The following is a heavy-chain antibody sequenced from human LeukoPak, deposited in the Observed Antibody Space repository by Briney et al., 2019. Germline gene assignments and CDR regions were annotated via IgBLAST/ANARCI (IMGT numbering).Heavy chain of an antibody. J-gene: IGHJ4*02. Sequence: GGSLRLSCAAPGFTVSSNYMSWVRQAPGKGLEWVSVIYSGGSTYYADSVKGRFTISRDNSKNTLYLQMNSLRAEDTAVYYCARVHCSGWYSDYWGQGTLVTVSS. CDR3: ARVHCSGWYSDY. D-gene: IGHD6-19*01. CDR2: IYSGGST. CDR1: GFTVSSNY. V-gene: IGHV3-53*01.